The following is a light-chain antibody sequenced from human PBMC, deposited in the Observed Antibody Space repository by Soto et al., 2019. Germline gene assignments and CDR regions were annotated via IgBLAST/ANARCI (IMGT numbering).Light chain of an antibody. V-gene: IGKV3-20*01. CDR3: QRYGSSPPFT. Sequence: EIVLTQSPGTLSLSPGERATLSCRASQRVSSSYLARYQQKPGQAPRLLIYGASSRATGIPDRFSGRGSGTAFTLTISRLEPEDFAVYFCQRYGSSPPFTFGQGTKVEI. J-gene: IGKJ2*01. CDR2: GAS. CDR1: QRVSSSY.